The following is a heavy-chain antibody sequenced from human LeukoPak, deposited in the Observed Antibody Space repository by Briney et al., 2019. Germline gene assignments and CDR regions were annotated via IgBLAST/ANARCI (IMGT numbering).Heavy chain of an antibody. CDR2: IRYDGSNK. CDR1: GFTFSSYG. CDR3: AKDSKVGGYYYDSSGYPDY. V-gene: IGHV3-30*02. D-gene: IGHD3-22*01. J-gene: IGHJ4*02. Sequence: GGSLRLSCAASGFTFSSYGMHWVRQAPGKGLEWAAFIRYDGSNKYYADSVKGRFTISRDNSKNTLYLQMSSLRAEDTAVYYCAKDSKVGGYYYDSSGYPDYWGQGTLVTVSS.